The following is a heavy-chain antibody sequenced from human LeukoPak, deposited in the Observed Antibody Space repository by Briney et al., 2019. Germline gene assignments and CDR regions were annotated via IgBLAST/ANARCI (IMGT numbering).Heavy chain of an antibody. CDR2: IKQDGSEK. V-gene: IGHV3-7*01. Sequence: PGGSLRLSCAASGFTFSSYWMSWVRQAPGKGLEWVANIKQDGSEKYYVDSVKGRLTISRDNAKHSLYLQMNSLRAEDTAVYYCARRDTYYDFWSGYAQNWLDPWGQGTLVTVSS. CDR3: ARRDTYYDFWSGYAQNWLDP. CDR1: GFTFSSYW. D-gene: IGHD3-3*01. J-gene: IGHJ5*02.